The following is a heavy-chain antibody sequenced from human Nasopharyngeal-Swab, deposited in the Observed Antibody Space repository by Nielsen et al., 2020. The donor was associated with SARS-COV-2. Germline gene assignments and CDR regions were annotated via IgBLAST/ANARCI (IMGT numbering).Heavy chain of an antibody. CDR1: GYTFTSYY. CDR3: ARVGVLRFLEWLRPIDY. D-gene: IGHD3-3*01. J-gene: IGHJ4*02. Sequence: ASVKVSCKASGYTFTSYYMHWVRQAPGQGLEWMGIINPSGGSTSYAQKFQGRVTMTRDTSTSTVYMELRSLRSDDTAVYYCARVGVLRFLEWLRPIDYWGQGTLVTVSS. V-gene: IGHV1-46*01. CDR2: INPSGGST.